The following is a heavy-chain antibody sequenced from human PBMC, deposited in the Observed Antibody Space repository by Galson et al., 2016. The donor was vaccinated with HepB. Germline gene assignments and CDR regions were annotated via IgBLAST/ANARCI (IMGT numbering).Heavy chain of an antibody. V-gene: IGHV3-30*04. CDR3: ARPSSSSWAFDY. D-gene: IGHD6-6*01. Sequence: SLRLSCAASGFTFNSNAFHWVHQAPDKGLEWVALISYDGSNKYYADSVQGRFTISRDNSKNTLYLQMNSLRAEDTAVYYCARPSSSSWAFDYWGQGTLVTVSS. CDR1: GFTFNSNA. J-gene: IGHJ4*02. CDR2: ISYDGSNK.